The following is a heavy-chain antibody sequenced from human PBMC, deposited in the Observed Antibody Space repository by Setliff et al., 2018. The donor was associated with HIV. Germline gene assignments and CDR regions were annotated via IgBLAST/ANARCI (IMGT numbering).Heavy chain of an antibody. J-gene: IGHJ4*02. CDR1: GGSFSGYY. D-gene: IGHD3-10*01. Sequence: PSETLSLTCAVDGGSFSGYYWSWIRQPPGKGLEWIGEINHSGGTSYNPSLKSRVTISVDTSKNQFSLKLTSVTAADTAVYYCARSWGSGSYPYWGQGTLVTVSS. CDR2: INHSGGT. CDR3: ARSWGSGSYPY. V-gene: IGHV4-34*01.